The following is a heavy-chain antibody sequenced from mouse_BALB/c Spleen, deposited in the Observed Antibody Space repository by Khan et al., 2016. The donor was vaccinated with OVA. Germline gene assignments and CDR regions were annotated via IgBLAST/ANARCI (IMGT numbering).Heavy chain of an antibody. CDR1: GFTFTDYY. CDR3: ARETVVDIYWYLDV. Sequence: EVELVESGGGLVQPGGSLRLSCATSGFTFTDYYMSWVRQPPGKALEWLGFIRNKANGYTTEYSASVKGRFTISRDNSQGIIYLQINTLRAEDSATYYCARETVVDIYWYLDVWGAGTTVTVSS. V-gene: IGHV7-3*02. J-gene: IGHJ1*01. CDR2: IRNKANGYTT. D-gene: IGHD1-1*01.